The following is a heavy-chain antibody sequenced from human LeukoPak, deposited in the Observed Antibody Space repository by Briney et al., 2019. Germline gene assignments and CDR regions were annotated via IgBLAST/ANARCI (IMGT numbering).Heavy chain of an antibody. J-gene: IGHJ3*02. CDR3: ARGNRVPNYYGSGSHDAFDI. D-gene: IGHD3-10*01. V-gene: IGHV3-48*03. CDR1: GFTFSSYE. CDR2: ISSSGSTI. Sequence: PGGSLRLSCAASGFTFSSYEMNWVRQAPGKGLEWVSYISSSGSTIYYADSVKGRFTISRDNAKNSLYLQMNSLRAEDTAVYYCARGNRVPNYYGSGSHDAFDIWGQGTMVTVSS.